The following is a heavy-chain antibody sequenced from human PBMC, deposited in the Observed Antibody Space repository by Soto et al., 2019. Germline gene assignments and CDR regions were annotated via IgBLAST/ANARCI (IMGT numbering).Heavy chain of an antibody. CDR3: ARDKIAGLFDY. CDR2: INHSGST. V-gene: IGHV4-34*01. J-gene: IGHJ4*02. CDR1: GGSFSGYY. D-gene: IGHD2-21*01. Sequence: SETLSLTCAVYGGSFSGYYWTWIRQPPGTGLEWNGEINHSGSTNYNPSLKSRVTISVDTSKNQFSLKLTSVTAADTAEYYCARDKIAGLFDYWGQGTLVTAPQ.